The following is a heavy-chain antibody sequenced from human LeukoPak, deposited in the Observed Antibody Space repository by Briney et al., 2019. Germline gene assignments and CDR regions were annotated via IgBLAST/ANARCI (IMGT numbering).Heavy chain of an antibody. CDR2: IWYDGSNK. J-gene: IGHJ5*02. Sequence: GGSLRLSCAASGFTFSSYGMHWVRQAPGEGLEWVAVIWYDGSNKCYADSAKGRFTISRDNSKNTLYLQMDSLGAEDTAVYYCAKAGTFSYGSQFDPWGQGTLVIVSS. D-gene: IGHD3-16*01. CDR1: GFTFSSYG. V-gene: IGHV3-33*03. CDR3: AKAGTFSYGSQFDP.